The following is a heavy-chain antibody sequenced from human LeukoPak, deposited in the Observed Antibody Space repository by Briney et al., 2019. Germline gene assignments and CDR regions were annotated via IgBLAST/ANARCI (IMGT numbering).Heavy chain of an antibody. CDR2: ISAYNGNT. CDR3: ARDTVAGANDAFDI. J-gene: IGHJ3*02. Sequence: ASVKVSCKASGYTFTSYGISWVRQAPGQGLEWMGWISAYNGNTNYAQKFQGRVTMTRDTSTSTVYMELSSLRSEDTAVYYCARDTVAGANDAFDIWGQGTMVTVSS. D-gene: IGHD6-19*01. V-gene: IGHV1-18*01. CDR1: GYTFTSYG.